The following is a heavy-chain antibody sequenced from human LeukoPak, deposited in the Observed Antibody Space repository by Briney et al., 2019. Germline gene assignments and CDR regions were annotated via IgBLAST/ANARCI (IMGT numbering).Heavy chain of an antibody. Sequence: GSLRLSCAASGFTFSSYGMHWVRQAPGKGLEWVSYISSSSSTIYYADSVKGRFTISRDNAKNSLYLQMNSLRAEDTAVYYCARDQGDFWSGYYSWGQGTLVTVSS. V-gene: IGHV3-48*01. CDR3: ARDQGDFWSGYYS. J-gene: IGHJ5*02. CDR2: ISSSSSTI. D-gene: IGHD3-3*01. CDR1: GFTFSSYG.